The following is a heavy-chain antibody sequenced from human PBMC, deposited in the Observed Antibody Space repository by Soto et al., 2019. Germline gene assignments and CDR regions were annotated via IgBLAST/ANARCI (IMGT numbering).Heavy chain of an antibody. J-gene: IGHJ3*02. CDR1: GFTFSSYW. CDR2: IKQDGSEK. D-gene: IGHD6-13*01. V-gene: IGHV3-7*05. CDR3: ASSTAGTKLVAAFDI. Sequence: GGSLRLSCAASGFTFSSYWMSWVRQAPGKGLEWVANIKQDGSEKYYVDSVKGRFTISRDNAKNSLYLQMNSLRAEDTAVYYCASSTAGTKLVAAFDIWGQGTMVTVSS.